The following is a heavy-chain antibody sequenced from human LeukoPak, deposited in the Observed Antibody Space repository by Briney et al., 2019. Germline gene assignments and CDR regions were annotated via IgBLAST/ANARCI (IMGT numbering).Heavy chain of an antibody. D-gene: IGHD3-22*01. V-gene: IGHV1-2*02. CDR1: GYIFTGYY. CDR2: INPNSGGT. Sequence: ASVKVSCKASGYIFTGYYMHWVRQAPGQGLEWMGWINPNSGGTNYAQKFQGRVTMTRDTSISTAYMELSRLRSDDTAVYYCTRVEGGWDSSGYYFEYFQHWGQGTLVTVSS. J-gene: IGHJ1*01. CDR3: TRVEGGWDSSGYYFEYFQH.